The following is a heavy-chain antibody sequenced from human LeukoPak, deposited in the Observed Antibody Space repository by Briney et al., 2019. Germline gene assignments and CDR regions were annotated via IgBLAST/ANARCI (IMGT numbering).Heavy chain of an antibody. CDR1: GYTFTSYG. CDR2: ISAYNGNT. CDR3: ARGGTRSSWVGNFDY. V-gene: IGHV1-18*01. D-gene: IGHD6-13*01. Sequence: APVKVSCKASGYTFTSYGISWVRQAPGQGLEWMGWISAYNGNTNYAQKLQGRVTMTTDTSTSTAYMELRSLRSDDTAVYYCARGGTRSSWVGNFDYWGQGTLVTVSS. J-gene: IGHJ4*02.